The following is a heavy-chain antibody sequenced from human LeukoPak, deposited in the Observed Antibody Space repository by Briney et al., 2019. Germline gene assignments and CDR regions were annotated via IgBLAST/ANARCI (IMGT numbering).Heavy chain of an antibody. CDR1: GFTFSSYS. V-gene: IGHV3-21*01. D-gene: IGHD5-18*01. J-gene: IGHJ4*02. CDR3: ARVSAMVFFDY. Sequence: GSLRLSCAASGFTFSSYSMNWVRQAPGKGLEWVSSISSSSSYIYYADSVKGRFTISRDNAKNSLYLQMNSLRAEDTAAYYYARVSAMVFFDYWGQGTLVTVSS. CDR2: ISSSSSYI.